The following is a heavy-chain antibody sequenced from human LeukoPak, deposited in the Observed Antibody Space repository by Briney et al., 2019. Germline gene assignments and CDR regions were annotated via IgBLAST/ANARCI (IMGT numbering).Heavy chain of an antibody. V-gene: IGHV4-30-2*01. CDR2: INHSGST. D-gene: IGHD2-21*01. CDR1: GDSISSGGYY. J-gene: IGHJ3*02. Sequence: SETLSLTCTVSGDSISSGGYYWSWIRQPLEKGLEWIGEINHSGSTNYNPSLKSRVTISVDTSKNQFSLKLSSVTAADTAVYYCARRLKFLWSPLCAFDIWGQGTMVTVSS. CDR3: ARRLKFLWSPLCAFDI.